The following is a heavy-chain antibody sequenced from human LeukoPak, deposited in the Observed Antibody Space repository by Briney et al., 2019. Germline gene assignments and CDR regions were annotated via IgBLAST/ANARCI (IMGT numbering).Heavy chain of an antibody. V-gene: IGHV1-8*01. CDR1: GYTFTSYD. Sequence: ASEKVSCKASGYTFTSYDINWVRQATGQGLEWMGWMNPNSGNTGYAQKFQGRVTMTRNTSISTAYMELSSLRSDDTAVYYCARVVVITIPNWFDPWGQGTLVTVSS. CDR2: MNPNSGNT. J-gene: IGHJ5*02. CDR3: ARVVVITIPNWFDP. D-gene: IGHD3-22*01.